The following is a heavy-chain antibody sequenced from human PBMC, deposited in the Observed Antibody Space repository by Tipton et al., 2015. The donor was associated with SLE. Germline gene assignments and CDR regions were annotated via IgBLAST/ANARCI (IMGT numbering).Heavy chain of an antibody. CDR2: VKSSGAS. J-gene: IGHJ4*02. V-gene: IGHV4-61*02. Sequence: LSLTCTVSGESVRTTSSYWSWIRQSAGKGLEWIGRVKSSGASNFNPSLKSRVTMSVDKSTNQFPLRLNSVTASDTAVYYCARYIVVVRYFDYWGQGTLVTVSS. CDR3: ARYIVVVRYFDY. D-gene: IGHD2-21*01. CDR1: GESVRTTSSY.